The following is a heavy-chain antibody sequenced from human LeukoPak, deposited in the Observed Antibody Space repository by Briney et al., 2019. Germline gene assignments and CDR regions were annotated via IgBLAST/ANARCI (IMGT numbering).Heavy chain of an antibody. CDR3: ASDYSSSSWFDY. J-gene: IGHJ4*02. Sequence: GGSLRLSCTAPGITFSSYIMNWVRQAPGKGLEWVSSISSSGTYIDYADSVKGRFTISRDNAKNSLFLQMNSLSLEDTALYYCASDYSSSSWFDYWGQGTLVTVSS. CDR2: ISSSGTYI. D-gene: IGHD6-6*01. V-gene: IGHV3-21*01. CDR1: GITFSSYI.